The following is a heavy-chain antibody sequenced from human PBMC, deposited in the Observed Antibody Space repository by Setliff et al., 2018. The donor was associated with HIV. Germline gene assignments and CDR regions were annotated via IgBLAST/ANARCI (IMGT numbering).Heavy chain of an antibody. CDR3: SKVDSGHCDSSSCRDFDY. D-gene: IGHD2-2*03. CDR2: ISGSGGST. J-gene: IGHJ4*02. V-gene: IGHV3-23*01. Sequence: PGGSLRLSCAVSGFNVGTNGLSWVRQAPGKGLEWVSAISGSGGSTYYADSVKDRFTISRDNSKNTLYLQMNSLRAEDTAVYYCSKVDSGHCDSSSCRDFDYWGQGTLVTVSS. CDR1: GFNVGTNG.